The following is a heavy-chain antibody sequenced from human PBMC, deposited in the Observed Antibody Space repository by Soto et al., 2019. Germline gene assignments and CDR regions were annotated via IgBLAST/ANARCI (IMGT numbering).Heavy chain of an antibody. Sequence: GGSLRLSCAASGFTFSSYAMGWVRQGPGKGLEWVAVVSIGGSTHYPDSVRGRFTISRDNSKNTLSLQMNSLTAEDTAVYFCAKRRGAGGHFDYWGQGALVTVSS. D-gene: IGHD2-15*01. CDR3: AKRRGAGGHFDY. V-gene: IGHV3-23*01. CDR2: VSIGGST. CDR1: GFTFSSYA. J-gene: IGHJ4*02.